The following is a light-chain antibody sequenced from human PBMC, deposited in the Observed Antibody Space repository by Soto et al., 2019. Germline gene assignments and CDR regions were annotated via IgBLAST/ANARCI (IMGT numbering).Light chain of an antibody. CDR2: DTS. V-gene: IGKV3-15*01. J-gene: IGKJ2*01. CDR3: QEYYDWPYA. CDR1: QSVDTN. Sequence: EIVMTQSPATLSVSPGERATLSCRASQSVDTNLAWYQQKPGQAPRLLIYDTSTRAIGIPARFSGSGSGTEFTLTLSGLQSEDFAVYYCQEYYDWPYAFGQGTKLEIK.